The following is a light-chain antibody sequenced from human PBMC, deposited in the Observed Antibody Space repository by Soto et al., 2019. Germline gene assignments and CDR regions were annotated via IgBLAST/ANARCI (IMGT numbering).Light chain of an antibody. CDR2: GNS. CDR3: QSYDSSLSVVV. V-gene: IGLV1-40*01. Sequence: QSVLTQPPSVSGAPGQRVTISCTESSSNIGAGYDVHWYQQLPGTAPKLLIYGNSNRPSGVPDRFSGSKSGTSASLAITGLQAEDEADYYCQSYDSSLSVVVFGGGTQLTVL. J-gene: IGLJ2*01. CDR1: SSNIGAGYD.